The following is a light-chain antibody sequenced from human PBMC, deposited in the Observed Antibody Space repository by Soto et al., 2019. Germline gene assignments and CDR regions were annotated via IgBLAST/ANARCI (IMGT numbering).Light chain of an antibody. CDR2: DNT. Sequence: QSALTQPPSVSGAPGQRVTISCSGTNSNLGAGYDVHWYQHVPGTAPKLLIYDNTNRPSGVPDRFSGSKYGFSASLAITGLQPEDEGHYYCQSYDSSLTGSVFGGGTQLTVL. CDR1: NSNLGAGYD. CDR3: QSYDSSLTGSV. V-gene: IGLV1-40*01. J-gene: IGLJ3*02.